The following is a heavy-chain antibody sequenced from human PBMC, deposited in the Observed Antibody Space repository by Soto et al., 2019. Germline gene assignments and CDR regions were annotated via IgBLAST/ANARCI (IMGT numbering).Heavy chain of an antibody. CDR1: GDSISSSHW. D-gene: IGHD1-1*01. Sequence: QVQLQESGPGLVEPSGTLSLTCAVSGDSISSSHWWSWVRQPPGKGPEWIGEIFHSGTTKYNPPLESRVTMSVDKSNNQLSLKLRSVTAADTAVYYCARQLERGDLPEGFEYWGQGTLATVSS. J-gene: IGHJ4*02. CDR2: IFHSGTT. V-gene: IGHV4-4*02. CDR3: ARQLERGDLPEGFEY.